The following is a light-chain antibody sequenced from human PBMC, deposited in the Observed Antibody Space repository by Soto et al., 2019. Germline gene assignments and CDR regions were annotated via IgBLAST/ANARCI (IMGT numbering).Light chain of an antibody. J-gene: IGLJ2*01. V-gene: IGLV1-44*01. CDR2: NNY. CDR3: ASLDDSLSGVL. Sequence: QSVLTQSPSASGTPGQRVTISCSGSSSNIGSNPVHWYQQVPGSAPKLLIHNNYQRPAGVPDRFSGSESCTSASLAISGLQSEDEADYYCASLDDSLSGVLFGGGTKLTVL. CDR1: SSNIGSNP.